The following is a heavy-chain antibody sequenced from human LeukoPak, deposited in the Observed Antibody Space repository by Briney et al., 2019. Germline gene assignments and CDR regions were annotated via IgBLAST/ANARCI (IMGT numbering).Heavy chain of an antibody. D-gene: IGHD3-9*01. Sequence: GGSLRLSCAASGFTFSSYAMSWVRQAPGKGLEWVSYISSSGSTIYYADSVKGRFTISRDNAKNSLYLQMNSLRAENTAVYYCARYFDWFSTFDYWGQGTLVTVSS. CDR1: GFTFSSYA. CDR3: ARYFDWFSTFDY. V-gene: IGHV3-48*04. J-gene: IGHJ4*02. CDR2: ISSSGSTI.